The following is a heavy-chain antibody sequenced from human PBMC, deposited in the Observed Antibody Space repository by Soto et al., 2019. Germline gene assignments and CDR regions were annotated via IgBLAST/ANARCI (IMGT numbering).Heavy chain of an antibody. J-gene: IGHJ4*02. CDR2: IYHSGST. D-gene: IGHD3-10*01. Sequence: SETLSLTCAVSGVSISSSNWWSWVRQPPGKGLEWIGEIYHSGSTNYNPSLKSRVTISVDKSKNQFSLKLSSVTAADTAVYYCASFLWNYGSGSYPYYFDYWGQGTLVTVSS. V-gene: IGHV4-4*02. CDR3: ASFLWNYGSGSYPYYFDY. CDR1: GVSISSSNW.